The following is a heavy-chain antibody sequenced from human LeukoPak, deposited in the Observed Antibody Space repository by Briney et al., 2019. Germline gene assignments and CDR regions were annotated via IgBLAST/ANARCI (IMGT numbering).Heavy chain of an antibody. CDR3: AREYSGYDSVSGYFDY. CDR1: GFTVNSNY. D-gene: IGHD5-12*01. J-gene: IGHJ4*02. CDR2: IYSGGST. V-gene: IGHV3-66*01. Sequence: GGSLRLSCAASGFTVNSNYMSWVRQAPGKGLEWVSVIYSGGSTYYAGSVKGRFTISRDNSKNTLYLQMNSLRAEDTAVYYCAREYSGYDSVSGYFDYWGQGTLVTVSS.